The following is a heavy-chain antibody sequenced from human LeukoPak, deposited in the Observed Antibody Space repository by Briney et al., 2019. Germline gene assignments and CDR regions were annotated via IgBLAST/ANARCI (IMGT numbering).Heavy chain of an antibody. Sequence: ASVKVSCKASEDTFTRHYMHWVRQAPGQGLEWIGLINPNDNSIDYTQKLRGRVTVTRDRSTSTVYMELNSLRSVDTAVYYCAREGGSYKHFDYWGQGSLITVSS. V-gene: IGHV1-46*04. J-gene: IGHJ4*02. CDR1: EDTFTRHY. D-gene: IGHD3-10*01. CDR2: INPNDNSI. CDR3: AREGGSYKHFDY.